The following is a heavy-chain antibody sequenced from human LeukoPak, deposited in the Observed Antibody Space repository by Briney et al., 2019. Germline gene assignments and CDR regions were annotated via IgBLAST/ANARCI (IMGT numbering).Heavy chain of an antibody. CDR1: GFTFGDYA. J-gene: IGHJ4*02. D-gene: IGHD3-22*01. Sequence: GGSLRLSCTASGFTFGDYAMTWVRQAPGKGLEWIGFIRSKPYGGTTEYAASVKGRFTISRDDSKSIAYLQMNSLKTEDTAVYYCTRADDSIAYCFDYWGQGTLVTVSS. V-gene: IGHV3-49*04. CDR2: IRSKPYGGTT. CDR3: TRADDSIAYCFDY.